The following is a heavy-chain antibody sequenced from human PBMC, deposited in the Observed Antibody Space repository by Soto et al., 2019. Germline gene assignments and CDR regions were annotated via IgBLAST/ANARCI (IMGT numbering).Heavy chain of an antibody. CDR2: ITNTGGDT. CDR1: GFTFSSNA. J-gene: IGHJ4*02. Sequence: GGSLRLSCAASGFTFSSNAMSWVRQAPGKGLKWVSVITNTGGDTLYADSVKGRFTISRDNFKNTLYLQMNSLRAEDTAIYYCARASGESYPGSRVFDSWGQGTRVTVS. V-gene: IGHV3-23*01. D-gene: IGHD3-10*01. CDR3: ARASGESYPGSRVFDS.